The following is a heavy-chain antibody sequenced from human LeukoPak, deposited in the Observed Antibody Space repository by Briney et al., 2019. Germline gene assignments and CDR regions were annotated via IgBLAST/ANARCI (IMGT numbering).Heavy chain of an antibody. J-gene: IGHJ6*02. CDR1: GFTFDDYA. CDR3: AKVKRTNYGMDV. D-gene: IGHD3/OR15-3a*01. CDR2: ISWNSGSI. V-gene: IGHV3-9*01. Sequence: GRSLRLSCAASGFTFDDYAMHWVRQAPGKGLEWVSGISWNSGSIGYADSVKGRFTISRDNAKNSLYLQMNSLRAEDTALYYCAKVKRTNYGMDVWGQGTTVTVSS.